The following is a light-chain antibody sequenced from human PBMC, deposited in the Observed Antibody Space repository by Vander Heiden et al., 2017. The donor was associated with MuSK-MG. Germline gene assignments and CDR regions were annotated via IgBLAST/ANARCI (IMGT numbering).Light chain of an antibody. CDR2: DVS. CDR1: SSDVGGYNY. V-gene: IGLV2-14*03. Sequence: QSALTQPASVSGSPGQSITISCTETSSDVGGYNYVSWSQQHPGKAHKLMIYDVSNRPSGVSNRFSGSKSGNTASLTISGLQAEDEADYYCSSYTSSSTLVFGGGTKLTVL. J-gene: IGLJ2*01. CDR3: SSYTSSSTLV.